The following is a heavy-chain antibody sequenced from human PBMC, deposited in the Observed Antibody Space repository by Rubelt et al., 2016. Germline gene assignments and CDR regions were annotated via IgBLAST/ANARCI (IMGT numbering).Heavy chain of an antibody. CDR1: GYSFKRYA. J-gene: IGHJ5*02. D-gene: IGHD5-12*01. CDR3: ARDPTTRFTSTGWFDP. V-gene: IGHV1-18*01. Sequence: QVQLVQSGAEVKEPGASIKVSCKTSGYSFKRYAISWVRQAPGQGLEWMGWISTYNGDTHYAQKLQGRVTMTTDTSKSTAYMELRSLRSDDTAVYYCARDPTTRFTSTGWFDPWGQGTLVTVSS. CDR2: ISTYNGDT.